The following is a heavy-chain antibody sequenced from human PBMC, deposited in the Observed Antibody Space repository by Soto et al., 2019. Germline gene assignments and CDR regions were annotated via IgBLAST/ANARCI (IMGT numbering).Heavy chain of an antibody. V-gene: IGHV4-4*02. CDR3: AIQQWLVGVNFDY. Sequence: PSETLSLTCAVSGGSIDSSDWWNWVRQSPGKGLEWIGEISHDGRIHYNPSLKSRVTITVDMSKNQISLDLSSVTAADTAVYYCAIQQWLVGVNFDYWGQGTLVTVSS. J-gene: IGHJ4*02. CDR1: GGSIDSSDW. D-gene: IGHD6-19*01. CDR2: ISHDGRI.